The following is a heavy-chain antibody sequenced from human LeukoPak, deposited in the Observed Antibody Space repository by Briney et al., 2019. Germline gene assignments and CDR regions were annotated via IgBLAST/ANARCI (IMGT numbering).Heavy chain of an antibody. J-gene: IGHJ5*02. CDR2: INPNSGGT. Sequence: ASVTVSCKASGYTFTGYYMHWVRQAPGQGLEWMGWINPNSGGTNYAQKFQGRVTMTRDTSISTAYMELSSLRSEDTAVYYCARDRGQRIYYDSSGYMSGCWFDPWGQGTLVTVSS. D-gene: IGHD3-22*01. V-gene: IGHV1-2*02. CDR1: GYTFTGYY. CDR3: ARDRGQRIYYDSSGYMSGCWFDP.